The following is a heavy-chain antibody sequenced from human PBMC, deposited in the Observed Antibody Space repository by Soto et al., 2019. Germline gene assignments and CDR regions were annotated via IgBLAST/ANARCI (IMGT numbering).Heavy chain of an antibody. D-gene: IGHD6-19*01. Sequence: EVQLVESGGGLVKPGGSLRLSCAVTGFTLSIYSMNWVRQAPGKGLEWVSSISSSSSYIYYADSVKGRFTISRDNAKNALYLQMNSLRAEDTAVYYCARDRSIAVAGTEAFDIWGQGTMVTVSS. CDR3: ARDRSIAVAGTEAFDI. J-gene: IGHJ3*02. CDR2: ISSSSSYI. V-gene: IGHV3-21*01. CDR1: GFTLSIYS.